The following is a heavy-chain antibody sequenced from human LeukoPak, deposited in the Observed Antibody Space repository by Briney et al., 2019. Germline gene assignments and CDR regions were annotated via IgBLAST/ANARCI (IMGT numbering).Heavy chain of an antibody. J-gene: IGHJ4*02. Sequence: GASVKVSCKASGYTFTSYYMHWVRQAPGQGLEWMGWINPNSGGTNYAQKFQGRVTMTRDTSISTAYMELSRLRSDDTAVYYCARLDRSYGDYIFDYWGQGTLVTVSS. D-gene: IGHD4-17*01. CDR3: ARLDRSYGDYIFDY. CDR2: INPNSGGT. V-gene: IGHV1-2*02. CDR1: GYTFTSYY.